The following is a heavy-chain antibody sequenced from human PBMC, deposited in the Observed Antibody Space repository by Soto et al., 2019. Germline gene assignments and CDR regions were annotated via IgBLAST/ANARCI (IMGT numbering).Heavy chain of an antibody. J-gene: IGHJ5*02. CDR3: AHSNYWFDP. CDR1: GFSLSTLGVG. Sequence: QITLKESGPMLVKPTQTLTLTCTFSGFSLSTLGVGVGWIRQPPGKALEWLALIYWDDEKRYSPSVKSRLTITKVTSKNQVVLTMTKMDPVDTATYYCAHSNYWFDPWGQGTLVTVSS. V-gene: IGHV2-5*02. CDR2: IYWDDEK.